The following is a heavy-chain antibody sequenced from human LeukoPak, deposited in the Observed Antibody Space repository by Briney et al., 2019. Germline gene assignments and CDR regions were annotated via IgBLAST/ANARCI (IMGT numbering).Heavy chain of an antibody. CDR3: AKDLYHYYYGMDV. D-gene: IGHD3-16*02. CDR2: ISWNSGSI. V-gene: IGHV3-9*01. Sequence: GRSLRLSCAASGFTFDDYAMHWVRQAPGKGLEWVSGISWNSGSIGYADTVKGRFTISRDNAKNSLYLQMNSLRAEDTALYYCAKDLYHYYYGMDVWGQGTTATVSS. J-gene: IGHJ6*02. CDR1: GFTFDDYA.